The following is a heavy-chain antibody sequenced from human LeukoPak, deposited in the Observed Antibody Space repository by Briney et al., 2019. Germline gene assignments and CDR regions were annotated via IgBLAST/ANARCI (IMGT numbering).Heavy chain of an antibody. J-gene: IGHJ5*02. D-gene: IGHD3-10*01. CDR3: ARVRGSSLWFTLGGFDP. V-gene: IGHV4-34*01. Sequence: SETLSLTCAVSGGSFSGYCWSWIRQPPGKGLEWIGDIYHSGSTNYNPSLKSRVTISVDTSKNQFSLKLSSVTAADTAVYYCARVRGSSLWFTLGGFDPWGQGTLVTVSS. CDR2: IYHSGST. CDR1: GGSFSGYC.